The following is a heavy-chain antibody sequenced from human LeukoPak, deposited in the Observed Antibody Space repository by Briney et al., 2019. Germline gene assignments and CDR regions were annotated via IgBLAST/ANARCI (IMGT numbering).Heavy chain of an antibody. CDR1: GFTFSSYA. D-gene: IGHD3-16*01. CDR2: ISGSGGST. V-gene: IGHV3-23*01. J-gene: IGHJ4*02. Sequence: GGSLRLSCAASGFTFSSYAMSWVRQAPGKGLEWVSAISGSGGSTYYADSVKGRFTISRDNSRDTLYLQVNSLRAEDTAVYYCAKGFYDYVWGSYYFDYWGQGTLVTVSS. CDR3: AKGFYDYVWGSYYFDY.